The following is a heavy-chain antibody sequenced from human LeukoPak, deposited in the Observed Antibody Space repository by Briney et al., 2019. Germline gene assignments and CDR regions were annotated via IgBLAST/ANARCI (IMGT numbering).Heavy chain of an antibody. Sequence: PGGSLRLSCAASGFTVSSNYMSWVRQAPGKGLEWVSIIYSGGSTFYADSVKGRFTISRDNSKNTLYLQMNSLRAEDTALYYCARDRDDYFDYWGQGTLVTVSS. D-gene: IGHD3-10*01. CDR1: GFTVSSNY. V-gene: IGHV3-53*01. CDR2: IYSGGST. J-gene: IGHJ4*02. CDR3: ARDRDDYFDY.